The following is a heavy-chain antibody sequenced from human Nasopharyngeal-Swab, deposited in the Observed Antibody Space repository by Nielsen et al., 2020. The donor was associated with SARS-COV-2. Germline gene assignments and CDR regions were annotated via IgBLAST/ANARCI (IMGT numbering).Heavy chain of an antibody. CDR3: AREAGTTVNTYCGVSDY. CDR2: IWYDGSNK. J-gene: IGHJ4*02. V-gene: IGHV3-33*01. D-gene: IGHD4-17*01. Sequence: VRQAPGKGLEWVAVIWYDGSNKYYADSVKGRFTISRDNSKNTLYLQMNSLRAEDTAVYYCAREAGTTVNTYCGVSDYWGQGTLVTVSS.